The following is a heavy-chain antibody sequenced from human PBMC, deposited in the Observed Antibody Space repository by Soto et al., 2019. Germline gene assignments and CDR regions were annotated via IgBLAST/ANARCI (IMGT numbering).Heavy chain of an antibody. CDR1: GFTFSSYS. CDR2: ISSSSGYI. D-gene: IGHD3-9*01. Sequence: VGSLRLSCAASGFTFSSYSMNWVRQAPGKGLEWVSSISSSSGYIYYADSVKGRFTISRDNAKNSLYLQMNSLRAEDTAVYYCARDLVPHYDILTGYYLVGGMDVCGQRTTLTVSS. CDR3: ARDLVPHYDILTGYYLVGGMDV. V-gene: IGHV3-21*01. J-gene: IGHJ6*02.